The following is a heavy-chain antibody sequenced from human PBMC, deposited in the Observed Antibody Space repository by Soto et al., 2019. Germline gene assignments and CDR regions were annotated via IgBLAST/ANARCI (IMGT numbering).Heavy chain of an antibody. CDR2: IDPGDSST. D-gene: IGHD1-26*01. CDR1: GYSFTTYW. Sequence: XDSLKVSCQCSGYSFTTYWISLVLQMPGKGLEWMGKIDPGDSSTNYSPSFRGHITISVDRSINTAHLQFSSLKAADTAVYYCARLEKWYYNYYGLDVCGQGTMVTVSS. CDR3: ARLEKWYYNYYGLDV. J-gene: IGHJ6*02. V-gene: IGHV5-10-1*01.